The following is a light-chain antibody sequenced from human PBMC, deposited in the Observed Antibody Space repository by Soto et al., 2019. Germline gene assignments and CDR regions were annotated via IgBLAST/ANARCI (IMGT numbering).Light chain of an antibody. CDR2: DVY. V-gene: IGLV2-14*03. CDR3: SSHSSSGTLEV. Sequence: QSALTQPASVSGSPGQSITISCAGTSSDVGVSYYFSWYQQHPGKAPKLMIYDVYNRPSGISNRFSGSKSGNTASLTISGLQAEDEADYYCSSHSSSGTLEVFGAGTKLTVL. CDR1: SSDVGVSYY. J-gene: IGLJ2*01.